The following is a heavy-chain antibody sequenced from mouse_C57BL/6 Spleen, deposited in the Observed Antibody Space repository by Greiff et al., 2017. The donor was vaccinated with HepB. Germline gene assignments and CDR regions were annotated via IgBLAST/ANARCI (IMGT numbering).Heavy chain of an antibody. Sequence: EVKLMESGGGLVKPGGSLKLSCAASGFTFSDYGMHWVRQAPEKGLEWVAYISSGSSTIYYADTVKGRFTISRDNAKNTLFLQMTSLRSEDTAMYYCARDYDYDRYFDVWGTGTTVTVSS. CDR3: ARDYDYDRYFDV. J-gene: IGHJ1*03. CDR1: GFTFSDYG. CDR2: ISSGSSTI. D-gene: IGHD2-4*01. V-gene: IGHV5-17*01.